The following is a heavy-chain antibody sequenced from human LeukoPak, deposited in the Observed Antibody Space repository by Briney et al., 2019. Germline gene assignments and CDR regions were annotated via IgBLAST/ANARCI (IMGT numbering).Heavy chain of an antibody. Sequence: PSETLSLTCAVYGGSFSGYYWSWIRQPPGKGLEWIGEINHSGSTNYNPSLKSRVTISVDTSKNQFSLKLSSVAAADTAVYYCARGSAAAGTRGYYFDHWGQGTLVTVSS. V-gene: IGHV4-34*01. CDR2: INHSGST. CDR3: ARGSAAAGTRGYYFDH. CDR1: GGSFSGYY. J-gene: IGHJ4*02. D-gene: IGHD6-13*01.